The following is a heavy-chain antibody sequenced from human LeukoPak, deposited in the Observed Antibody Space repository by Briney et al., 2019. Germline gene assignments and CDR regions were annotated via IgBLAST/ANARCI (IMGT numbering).Heavy chain of an antibody. CDR2: IWYDGGSK. Sequence: PGGSLRLSCAASGFTFSYYGMHWVRHAPGKGLEWVANIWYDGGSKYYADSVKGRFTISRDNSKNPLNLQMNSLRADDTAVYFCVRDSSGDSSGRPSLDYWGQGTLVTVSS. CDR3: VRDSSGDSSGRPSLDY. V-gene: IGHV3-33*01. D-gene: IGHD3-10*01. J-gene: IGHJ4*02. CDR1: GFTFSYYG.